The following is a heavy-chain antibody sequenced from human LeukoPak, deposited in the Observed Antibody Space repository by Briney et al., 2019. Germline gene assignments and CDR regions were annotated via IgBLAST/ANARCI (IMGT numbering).Heavy chain of an antibody. CDR1: GFSFNTYW. CDR2: IKPDGNER. J-gene: IGHJ3*01. V-gene: IGHV3-7*01. D-gene: IGHD6-19*01. CDR3: ARRQWTAFDV. Sequence: GGSLRLSCAASGFSFNTYWISWVRQAPGKGLQWVANIKPDGNERYYVDYVKGRFIISRDNARSSLYLQMNSLRVEDTAIYYCARRQWTAFDVWGQGTMVTVSS.